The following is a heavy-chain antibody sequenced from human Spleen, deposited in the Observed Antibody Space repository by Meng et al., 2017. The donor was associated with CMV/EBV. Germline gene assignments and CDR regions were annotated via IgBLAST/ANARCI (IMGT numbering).Heavy chain of an antibody. CDR3: ARYLGAFDI. CDR2: MSYDGSEK. V-gene: IGHV3-30*04. J-gene: IGHJ3*02. Sequence: LSCSDSGFTFRIYAMHWVRQAPGKGLEWVAVMSYDGSEKYYADSVKGRFTISRDNSKNTLYLQMNSLRAEDTAVYYCARYLGAFDIWGQGTMVTVSS. CDR1: GFTFRIYA.